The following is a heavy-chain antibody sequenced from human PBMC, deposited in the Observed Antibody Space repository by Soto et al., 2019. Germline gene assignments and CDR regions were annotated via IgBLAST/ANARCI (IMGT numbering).Heavy chain of an antibody. V-gene: IGHV4-39*01. CDR2: IYFTGNT. J-gene: IGHJ5*02. Sequence: SETLSLTCSASGGSITSSSHFWGWVRQPPGKGLEWIGTIYFTGNTYYAPSLKSRLTMSIDTSKNEFSLRLNSVTAADTAVYYCAGQTFTIAAASYGRSNWFDPWGPGTLVTVSS. D-gene: IGHD6-25*01. CDR1: GGSITSSSHF. CDR3: AGQTFTIAAASYGRSNWFDP.